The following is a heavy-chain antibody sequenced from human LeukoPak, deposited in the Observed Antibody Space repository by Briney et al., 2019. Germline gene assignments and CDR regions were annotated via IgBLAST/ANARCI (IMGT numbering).Heavy chain of an antibody. CDR1: GFTFSSYS. D-gene: IGHD5-24*01. Sequence: GGSLRLSCAASGFTFSSYSMNWVRQAPGKGLEWVSYISSSSSTIYYADSVKGRFTISRGNAKNSLYLQINSLRDEDTAVYYCASDSRDGYLDYWGQGTLVTVSS. CDR3: ASDSRDGYLDY. J-gene: IGHJ4*02. CDR2: ISSSSSTI. V-gene: IGHV3-48*02.